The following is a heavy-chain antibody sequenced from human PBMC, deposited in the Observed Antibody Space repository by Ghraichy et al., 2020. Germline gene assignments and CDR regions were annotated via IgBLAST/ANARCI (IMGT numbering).Heavy chain of an antibody. Sequence: GGSLRLSCAASGFTFDDYAMHWVRQAPGKGLEWVSGISWNSGSIGYADSVKGRFSISRDNAKNSLYLQMNSLRAEDTALYYCAKAGYCSSTSCPYYYYGMDVWGQGTTVIVSS. CDR1: GFTFDDYA. D-gene: IGHD2-2*01. J-gene: IGHJ6*02. CDR3: AKAGYCSSTSCPYYYYGMDV. CDR2: ISWNSGSI. V-gene: IGHV3-9*01.